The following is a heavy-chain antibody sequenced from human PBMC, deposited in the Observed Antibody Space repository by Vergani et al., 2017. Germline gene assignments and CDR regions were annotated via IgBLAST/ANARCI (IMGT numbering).Heavy chain of an antibody. V-gene: IGHV4-39*01. CDR1: GGSISSSSYY. D-gene: IGHD2-8*01. CDR2: IYYSGST. CDR3: AGLGYCTNGPFCYFDY. Sequence: QLQLQESGPGLVKPSETLSLTCTVSGGSISSSSYYWGWIRQPPGKGLEWIGSIYYSGSTYYNPSLKSRVTISVDTSKNQFSLKLSSVTAADTAVYYCAGLGYCTNGPFCYFDYWGQGTLVTVSS. J-gene: IGHJ4*02.